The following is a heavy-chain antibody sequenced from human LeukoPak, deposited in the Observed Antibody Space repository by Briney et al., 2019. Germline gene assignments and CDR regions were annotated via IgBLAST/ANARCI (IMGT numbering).Heavy chain of an antibody. D-gene: IGHD3-16*01. CDR1: GDTSSRHI. V-gene: IGHV1-69*02. J-gene: IGHJ5*01. CDR2: IIPILGIA. CDR3: ARGPQMETTIWGWFDS. Sequence: GASVKVSCKASGDTSSRHIINWVRQAPGQGPEWMGRIIPILGIAKYAQKFQGRVTITAGQSTNTAYMELSSLTSEDTAVYYCARGPQMETTIWGWFDSWGQGTLVTVSS.